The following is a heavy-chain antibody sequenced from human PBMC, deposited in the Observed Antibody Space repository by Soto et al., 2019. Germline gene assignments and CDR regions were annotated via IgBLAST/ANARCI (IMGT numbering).Heavy chain of an antibody. Sequence: QVQLVQSGAEVKKPGSSVKVSCKASGGTFSSYAISWVRQAPGQGLEWMGGIIPIFGTANYAQKFQGRVTITADESTSTAYMGLSSLRSEDTAVYYCARVPLDYSSGWSPIDYWGQGTLVTVSS. J-gene: IGHJ4*02. CDR3: ARVPLDYSSGWSPIDY. D-gene: IGHD6-19*01. CDR1: GGTFSSYA. CDR2: IIPIFGTA. V-gene: IGHV1-69*01.